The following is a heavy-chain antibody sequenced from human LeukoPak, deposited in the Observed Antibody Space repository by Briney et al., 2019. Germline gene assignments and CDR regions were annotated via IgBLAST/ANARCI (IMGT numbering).Heavy chain of an antibody. V-gene: IGHV4-34*01. J-gene: IGHJ5*02. CDR3: ARRNGSGSYYSWFDP. CDR2: INHSGST. CDR1: GGSFSGYY. D-gene: IGHD3-10*01. Sequence: SETLSLTCAVYGGSFSGYYWSWIRQPPGKGLEWIGEINHSGSTNYNPSLKSRVTISVDTSKNQFSLKLSSVTAADTAVYYCARRNGSGSYYSWFDPWGQGTLVTVSS.